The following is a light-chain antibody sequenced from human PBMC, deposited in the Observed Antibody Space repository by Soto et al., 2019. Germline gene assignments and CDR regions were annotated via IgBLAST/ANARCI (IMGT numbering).Light chain of an antibody. V-gene: IGKV3-20*01. Sequence: EIVLTQSPGTLSMSPGERASLSCRASQSVTGNFLGWYQQKPGQAPRLLIYEASSRVTGVPDRFSGSGSGTDFTLSISRLEPEDFAVYYCQQYASLPITFGGGTKVEIK. J-gene: IGKJ4*01. CDR1: QSVTGNF. CDR3: QQYASLPIT. CDR2: EAS.